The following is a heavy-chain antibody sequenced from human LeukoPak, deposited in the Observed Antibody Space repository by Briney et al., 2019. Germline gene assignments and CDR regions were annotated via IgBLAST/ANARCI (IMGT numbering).Heavy chain of an antibody. V-gene: IGHV5-51*01. D-gene: IGHD3-22*01. CDR1: GYSFTSYW. CDR2: IYPGDSDT. Sequence: GESLKISCKGSGYSFTSYWIGWVRQMPGKGLEWMGIIYPGDSDTRYSPSFQGQVTISADKSISTAYLQWSSLKASDTAMYYCARPYYYDSSGYYYGDYWGQGTLVTVSS. J-gene: IGHJ4*02. CDR3: ARPYYYDSSGYYYGDY.